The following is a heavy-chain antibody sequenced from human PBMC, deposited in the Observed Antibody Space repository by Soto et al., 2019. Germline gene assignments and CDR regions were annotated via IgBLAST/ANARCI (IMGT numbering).Heavy chain of an antibody. V-gene: IGHV5-51*03. D-gene: IGHD3-10*01. CDR3: ARIVDYYGSGSLGFDP. J-gene: IGHJ5*02. CDR2: IYPGDSDT. CDR1: GYSFTSYW. Sequence: EVQLVQSGAEVKKPGESLKISCKGSGYSFTSYWIGWVRQMPGKGLEWMGIIYPGDSDTRYSPSFQGQVTISADKSISTAYLQWSSLKASDTAMYYCARIVDYYGSGSLGFDPWGQGTLVTVSS.